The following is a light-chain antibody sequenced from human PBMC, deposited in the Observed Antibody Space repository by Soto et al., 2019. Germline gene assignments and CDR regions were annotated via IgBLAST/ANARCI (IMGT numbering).Light chain of an antibody. CDR1: SSDVGAYNY. Sequence: QSALTQPASVSGSPGQSIAISCTGTSSDVGAYNYVSWYQQHPGKAPKLMIYDVNNRPSGVSNRFSGSKSGNTASLTISGLQADDEADYTTCSTYVFGTGTKLTVL. CDR3: CSTYV. CDR2: DVN. V-gene: IGLV2-14*03. J-gene: IGLJ1*01.